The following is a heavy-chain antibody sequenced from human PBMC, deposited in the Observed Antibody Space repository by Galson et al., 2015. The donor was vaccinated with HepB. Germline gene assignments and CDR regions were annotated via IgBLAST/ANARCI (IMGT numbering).Heavy chain of an antibody. V-gene: IGHV1-69*04. J-gene: IGHJ6*02. CDR2: IVPVLDVA. CDR1: GGTFSSYA. D-gene: IGHD2-21*02. Sequence: SVKVSCKASGGTFSSYAISWVRQAPGQGLEWMGRIVPVLDVANYAQSFQGRVTITADKSTNTAYMELSRLRSEDTAVYYCARARDAGPYLYYYYGMDVWGQGTTVTVSS. CDR3: ARARDAGPYLYYYYGMDV.